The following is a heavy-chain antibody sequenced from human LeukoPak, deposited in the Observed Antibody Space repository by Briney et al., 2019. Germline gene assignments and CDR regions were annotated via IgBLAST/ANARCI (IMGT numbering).Heavy chain of an antibody. CDR3: ARSAGTAATIVLGY. Sequence: PGGSLRLSCAASGFTVSSNYMSWVRQAPGKGLEWVSLIYSGGSTYYADSVKGRFTISRDNSKNTLYLQMDSLRAEDTAVYYCARSAGTAATIVLGYWGQGTLVTVSS. CDR2: IYSGGST. CDR1: GFTVSSNY. J-gene: IGHJ4*02. V-gene: IGHV3-66*01. D-gene: IGHD2-8*02.